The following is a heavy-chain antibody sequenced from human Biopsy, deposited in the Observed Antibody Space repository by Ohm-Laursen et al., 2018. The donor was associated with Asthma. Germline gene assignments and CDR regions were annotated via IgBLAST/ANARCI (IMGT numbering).Heavy chain of an antibody. Sequence: SVKVSCKISGYSLTDLSMHWVRQAPGQGLEWMGGHDHEEGGTVNAWRFQGRVTMTEDASTDTAYMELSSLSSDDTAVYYCASDFPKDYVRYNFQFWGQGTLATVSS. D-gene: IGHD4-17*01. J-gene: IGHJ4*02. CDR2: HDHEEGGT. CDR3: ASDFPKDYVRYNFQF. V-gene: IGHV1-24*01. CDR1: GYSLTDLS.